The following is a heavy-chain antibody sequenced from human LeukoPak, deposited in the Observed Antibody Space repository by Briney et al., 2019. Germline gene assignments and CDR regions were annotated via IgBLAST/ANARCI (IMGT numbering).Heavy chain of an antibody. CDR3: ARGPSFHYYGSGSYGY. V-gene: IGHV4-34*01. Sequence: SETLSLTCAVYGGSFSGYYWSWIRQPLGKGLEWIGEINHSGSTNYNPSLKSRVTISVDTSKNQFSLKLSSVTAADTAVYYCARGPSFHYYGSGSYGYWGQGTLVTVSS. CDR1: GGSFSGYY. D-gene: IGHD3-10*01. CDR2: INHSGST. J-gene: IGHJ4*02.